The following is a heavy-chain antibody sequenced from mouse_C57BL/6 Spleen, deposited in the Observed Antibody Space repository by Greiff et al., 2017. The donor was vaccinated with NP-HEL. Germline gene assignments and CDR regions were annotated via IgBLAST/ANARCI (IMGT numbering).Heavy chain of an antibody. Sequence: QVQLQQPGAELVKPGASVKLSCKASGYTFTSYWMQWVKQRPGQGLEWIGEIDPSDSYTNYNQKFKGKATLTVDTSSSTAYMQLSSLTSEDSAVYYCARKDGLLRGFAYWGQGTLVTVSA. CDR3: ARKDGLLRGFAY. CDR2: IDPSDSYT. D-gene: IGHD2-3*01. J-gene: IGHJ3*01. CDR1: GYTFTSYW. V-gene: IGHV1-50*01.